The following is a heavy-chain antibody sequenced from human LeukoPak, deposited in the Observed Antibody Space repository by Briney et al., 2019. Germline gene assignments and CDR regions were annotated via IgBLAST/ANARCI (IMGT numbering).Heavy chain of an antibody. CDR3: ARVYSSGWSPFNYYGMDV. V-gene: IGHV4-59*08. CDR2: IYYSGST. CDR1: GGPISSYY. Sequence: SETLSLTCTVSGGPISSYYWSWIRQPPGKGLEWIGYIYYSGSTNYNPSLKSRVTISVDTSKNQFSLKPSSVTAADTAVYYCARVYSSGWSPFNYYGMDVWGQGTTVTVSS. J-gene: IGHJ6*02. D-gene: IGHD6-19*01.